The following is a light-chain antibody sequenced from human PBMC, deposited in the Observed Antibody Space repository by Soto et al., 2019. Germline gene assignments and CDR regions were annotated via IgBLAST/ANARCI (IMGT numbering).Light chain of an antibody. Sequence: QSVLTQPPSASGTPGQRVTISCSGSSSNIGSNTVNWYQQLPGTAPKLLMYSNNQRPSGVPDRFSGSKSGTSASLAISGLQSEDEAEYYCAAWDDSLNGWVFGGGTKLTVL. CDR1: SSNIGSNT. CDR3: AAWDDSLNGWV. V-gene: IGLV1-44*01. J-gene: IGLJ3*02. CDR2: SNN.